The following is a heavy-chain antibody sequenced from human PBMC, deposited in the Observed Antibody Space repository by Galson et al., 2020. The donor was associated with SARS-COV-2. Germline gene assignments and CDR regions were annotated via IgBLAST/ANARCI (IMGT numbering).Heavy chain of an antibody. CDR1: GFTFSSYD. CDR2: MSPDGSNE. V-gene: IGHV3-30*18. J-gene: IGHJ4*02. D-gene: IGHD1-26*01. Sequence: GGSLRLSCAASGFTFSSYDMHWVRQAPGKGLEWVAFMSPDGSNEYYADSVKGRFTISRDNSKNTLFLQVNSLRAEDTAVYYCAKDRSYTWSCDHWGQGTLVTVSS. CDR3: AKDRSYTWSCDH.